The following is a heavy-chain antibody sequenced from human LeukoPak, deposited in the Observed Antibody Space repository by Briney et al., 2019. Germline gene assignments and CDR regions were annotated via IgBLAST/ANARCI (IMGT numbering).Heavy chain of an antibody. CDR2: ISSSGSSI. CDR3: ARPQRLLSGFPGY. Sequence: GGSLRLSCAASGFTFSSYEMNWVRQAPGKGLEWVSYISSSGSSIYYADAVKGRFTISRDNAKNSLYLQMNSLRAEDTAVYYCARPQRLLSGFPGYWGQGTLVTASS. D-gene: IGHD3-22*01. V-gene: IGHV3-48*03. CDR1: GFTFSSYE. J-gene: IGHJ4*02.